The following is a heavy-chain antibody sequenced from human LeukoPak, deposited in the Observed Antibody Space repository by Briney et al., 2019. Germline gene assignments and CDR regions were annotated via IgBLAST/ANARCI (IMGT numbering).Heavy chain of an antibody. CDR1: GFTFSSYG. CDR2: INPNSGGT. Sequence: RPGRSLRLSCAASGFTFSSYGMPWVRQAPGQGLEWMGWINPNSGGTNYAQKFQGRVTMTRDTSISTAYMELSRLRSDDTAVYYCARMLTEEYCSSTSCYTENDYWGQGTLVTVSS. V-gene: IGHV1-2*02. J-gene: IGHJ4*02. D-gene: IGHD2-2*02. CDR3: ARMLTEEYCSSTSCYTENDY.